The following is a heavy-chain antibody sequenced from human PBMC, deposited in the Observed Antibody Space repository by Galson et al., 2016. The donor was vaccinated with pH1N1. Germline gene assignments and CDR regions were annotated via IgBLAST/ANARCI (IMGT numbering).Heavy chain of an antibody. D-gene: IGHD1-7*01. J-gene: IGHJ4*02. CDR1: GFTFSDYH. CDR3: ARGFGSLELMDLTFDY. CDR2: ISSSDTI. V-gene: IGHV3-11*01. Sequence: SLRLSCAASGFTFSDYHMSWIRQAPGKGLEWVSYISSSDTIYYADSVKGRFTISRDNAKNSLYLQMNSLIAEDTAVYYCARGFGSLELMDLTFDYWGQGTMVTVSS.